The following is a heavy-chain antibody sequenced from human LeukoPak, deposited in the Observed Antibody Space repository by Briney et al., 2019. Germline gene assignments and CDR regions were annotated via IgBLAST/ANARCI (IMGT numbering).Heavy chain of an antibody. D-gene: IGHD1-26*01. CDR3: AREGGNYGKDV. Sequence: GGSLRLSCAASGFTFSGYWMTWARQAPGKGLEWVANINPDGSQKYHVDSVKGRFTISRDNAKNSLYLQMNSLRVEETAVYYCAREGGNYGKDVWGRGTTVIVSS. CDR2: INPDGSQK. V-gene: IGHV3-7*03. CDR1: GFTFSGYW. J-gene: IGHJ6*02.